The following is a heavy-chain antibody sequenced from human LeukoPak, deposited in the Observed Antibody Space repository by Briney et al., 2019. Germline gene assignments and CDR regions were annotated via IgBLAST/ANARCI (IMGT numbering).Heavy chain of an antibody. CDR1: GFTFSSYG. Sequence: GGSLTLPCAASGFTFSSYGMTWARQAPGKGLEWVSRISGSGGSRNYGDSVKGRFTVSRDNSKNTLYLQMISLRVEDTAVYYCAKDRALSIEVPGTGNYSYGLDVWGQGTTVTVS. J-gene: IGHJ6*02. V-gene: IGHV3-23*01. CDR2: ISGSGGSR. CDR3: AKDRALSIEVPGTGNYSYGLDV. D-gene: IGHD6-13*01.